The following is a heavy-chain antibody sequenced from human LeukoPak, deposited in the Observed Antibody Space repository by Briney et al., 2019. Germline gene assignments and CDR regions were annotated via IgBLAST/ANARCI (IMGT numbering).Heavy chain of an antibody. CDR3: ARGPLGYSGYDQGSFDY. J-gene: IGHJ4*02. V-gene: IGHV3-11*06. Sequence: PGGSLRLSCAASGFXFSDYYISWIRQVPGKGLEWVSYISSTSSYTNYADSVKGRFTISRDNAKNSLYLQMNSLRAEDTAVYYSARGPLGYSGYDQGSFDYWGQGTLVTVSS. CDR2: ISSTSSYT. CDR1: GFXFSDYY. D-gene: IGHD5-12*01.